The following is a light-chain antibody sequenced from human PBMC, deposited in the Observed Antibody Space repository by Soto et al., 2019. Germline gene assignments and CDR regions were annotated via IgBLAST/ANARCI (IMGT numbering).Light chain of an antibody. CDR2: EVT. CDR1: SSDVGGYNY. CDR3: NSYRSTSVYV. V-gene: IGLV2-14*01. J-gene: IGLJ1*01. Sequence: QSALTQPASVSGSPGQSITISCTGTSSDVGGYNYVSWYQQYPGKAPKLMIYEVTHRPSGVSNRFSGSKSGNTASLTISGLQAEDEANYYCNSYRSTSVYVFGTGTKLTVL.